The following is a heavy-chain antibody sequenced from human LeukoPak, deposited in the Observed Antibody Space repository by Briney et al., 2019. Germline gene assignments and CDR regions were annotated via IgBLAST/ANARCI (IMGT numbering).Heavy chain of an antibody. CDR2: ISSSSSYI. J-gene: IGHJ4*02. CDR3: ARNYVTFGTGSDY. D-gene: IGHD3/OR15-3a*01. CDR1: GFTFSSYS. V-gene: IGHV3-21*01. Sequence: GGSLRLSCAASGFTFSSYSMNWVRQAPGKGLEWVSFISSSSSYIYYADSVKGRFTISRDNAENSPYLQMNSLRAEDTAVYYCARNYVTFGTGSDYWGQGTLVTVSS.